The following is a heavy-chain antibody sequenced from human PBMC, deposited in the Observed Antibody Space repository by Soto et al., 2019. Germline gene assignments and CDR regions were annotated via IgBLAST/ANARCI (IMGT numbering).Heavy chain of an antibody. CDR1: GGSITSDYSC. V-gene: IGHV4-30-4*01. CDR2: IFDSGTT. CDR3: ARAWGGWADY. D-gene: IGHD3-16*01. J-gene: IGHJ4*02. Sequence: SETLSLTCTVSGGSITSDYSCWSWIRQPPGEGLEWIGHIFDSGTTYTNPSLRSQVAISLDTSKNHFSLTLSSVTAADTAVYYCARAWGGWADYWGQGTLVTVSS.